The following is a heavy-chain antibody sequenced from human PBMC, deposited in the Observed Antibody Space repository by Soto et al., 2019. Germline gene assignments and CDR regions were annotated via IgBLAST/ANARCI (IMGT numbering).Heavy chain of an antibody. Sequence: QVQLVESGGGVVQPGRSLRLSCAASGFTFSSYGMHWVRQALGKGLEWVAVISYDGSNKYYADSVKGRFTISRDNSKNTLYLQMNSLRAEDTAVYYCAKSHYYYGMDVWGQGTTVTVSS. CDR3: AKSHYYYGMDV. CDR2: ISYDGSNK. CDR1: GFTFSSYG. V-gene: IGHV3-30*18. J-gene: IGHJ6*02.